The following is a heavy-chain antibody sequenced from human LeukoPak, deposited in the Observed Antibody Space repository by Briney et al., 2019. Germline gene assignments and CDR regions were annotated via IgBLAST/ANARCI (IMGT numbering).Heavy chain of an antibody. D-gene: IGHD2-15*01. J-gene: IGHJ6*02. CDR3: AKGGGYCSGGSCYSNYYYGMDV. V-gene: IGHV3-33*06. Sequence: ERSLRLSCAASGFSFKSYGMHWVRQAPGKGLEWVAVIWYDGSNKYYADSVKGRFTISRDNSKNTLYLQMNSLRAEDTAVYYCAKGGGYCSGGSCYSNYYYGMDVWGQGTTVTVSS. CDR2: IWYDGSNK. CDR1: GFSFKSYG.